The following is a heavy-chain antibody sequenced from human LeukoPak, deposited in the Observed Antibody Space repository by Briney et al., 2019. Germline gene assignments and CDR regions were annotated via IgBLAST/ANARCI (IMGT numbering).Heavy chain of an antibody. D-gene: IGHD3-10*01. CDR1: GGSISSYY. J-gene: IGHJ4*02. CDR2: IYTSGST. Sequence: SETLSLTCTVSGGSISSYYWSWIRQPAGKGLEWIGRIYTSGSTNYNPSLKSRVTMSVDTSKNQFSLKLSSVTAADTAMYYCARVHKVPWLTSYGTEYYFDYWGQGTLVTVSS. V-gene: IGHV4-4*07. CDR3: ARVHKVPWLTSYGTEYYFDY.